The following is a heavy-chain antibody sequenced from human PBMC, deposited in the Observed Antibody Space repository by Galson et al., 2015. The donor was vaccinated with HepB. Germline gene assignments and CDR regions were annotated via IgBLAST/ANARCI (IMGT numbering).Heavy chain of an antibody. D-gene: IGHD3-16*01. CDR3: ARVGDDAWGKWGDAFDI. J-gene: IGHJ3*02. CDR2: IKQDGSEK. CDR1: GFTFSSYW. V-gene: IGHV3-7*03. Sequence: SLRLSCAASGFTFSSYWMNWVRQAPGKGLEWVANIKQDGSEKYYVDSVKGRFTISRDNAKNSLYLQMNSLRVEDTAVYYCARVGDDAWGKWGDAFDIWGQGTMVTVSS.